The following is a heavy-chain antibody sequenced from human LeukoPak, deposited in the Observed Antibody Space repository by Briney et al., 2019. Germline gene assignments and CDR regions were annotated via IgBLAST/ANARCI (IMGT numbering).Heavy chain of an antibody. CDR2: MNHSGST. J-gene: IGHJ4*02. V-gene: IGHV4-34*01. D-gene: IGHD6-13*01. CDR1: GGSFSGYY. Sequence: SETLSLTCAVYGGSFSGYYWSWIRQPPGKGLEWIGEMNHSGSTNYNPSLKSRVTMSVDPSKNQFSLKLSSVTAADTAVYYCAREVKAAGTVDYWGQGTLVTVSS. CDR3: AREVKAAGTVDY.